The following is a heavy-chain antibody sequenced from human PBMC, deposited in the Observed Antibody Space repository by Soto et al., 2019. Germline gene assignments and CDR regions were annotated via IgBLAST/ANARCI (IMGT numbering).Heavy chain of an antibody. CDR1: GGSISSYY. D-gene: IGHD2-15*01. CDR2: IYYSGST. Sequence: QVQLQESGPGLVKPSETLSLTCTVSGGSISSYYWSWIRQPPGKGLEWIGYIYYSGSTNYNPSLKSRVTISVDTSKNQFSLKLSSVTAADTAVYYCASSTPGHYYFDYWGQGTLVTVSS. CDR3: ASSTPGHYYFDY. J-gene: IGHJ4*02. V-gene: IGHV4-59*01.